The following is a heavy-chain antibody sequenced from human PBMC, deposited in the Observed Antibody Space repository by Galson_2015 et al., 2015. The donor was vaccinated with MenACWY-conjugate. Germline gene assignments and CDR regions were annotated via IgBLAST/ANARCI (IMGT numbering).Heavy chain of an antibody. Sequence: SGFTFRRFGMHWVRQAPGKGLEWMAVISYDGSNESYADSVKGRFTISRDNSKNTLYLQMNSLRADDTAVYYCAKDWSVPYSTISYYFYMDVWGKGTTVTVSS. CDR2: ISYDGSNE. CDR3: AKDWSVPYSTISYYFYMDV. V-gene: IGHV3-30*18. D-gene: IGHD6-13*01. J-gene: IGHJ6*03. CDR1: GFTFRRFG.